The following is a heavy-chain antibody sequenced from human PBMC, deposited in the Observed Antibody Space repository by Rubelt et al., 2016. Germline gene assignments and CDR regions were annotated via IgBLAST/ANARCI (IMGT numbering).Heavy chain of an antibody. J-gene: IGHJ3*01. CDR2: IIPILGIA. CDR3: ATAWDSGNYYDR. D-gene: IGHD3-22*01. CDR1: GGTFSSYA. V-gene: IGHV1-69*09. Sequence: QVQLVQSGAEVKKPGSSVKVSCKASGGTFSSYAISWVRQAPGQGLEWMGRIIPILGIANFAQKFQGRVTITAAKSRGTACRGRSSRRSEDTAGYYCATAWDSGNYYDRWGQGTMVTVSS.